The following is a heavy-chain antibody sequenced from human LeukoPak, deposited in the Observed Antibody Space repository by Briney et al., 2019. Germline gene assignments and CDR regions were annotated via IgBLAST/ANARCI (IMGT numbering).Heavy chain of an antibody. CDR2: INPNSGGT. J-gene: IGHJ4*02. V-gene: IGHV1-2*02. CDR1: GSTFTDYY. Sequence: ASVKVSCKASGSTFTDYYMHWVRQAPGQGLEWMGWINPNSGGTNFAQKFQGRVTMTRDTSISTAYMELSRLRSDDTAVYYCAREYYYDMDDYWGQGTLVTVSS. D-gene: IGHD3-22*01. CDR3: AREYYYDMDDY.